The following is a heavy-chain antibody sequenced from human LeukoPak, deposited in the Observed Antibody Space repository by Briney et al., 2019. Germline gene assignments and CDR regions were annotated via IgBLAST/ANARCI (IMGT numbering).Heavy chain of an antibody. Sequence: SETLSLTCTVSGGSISNYYWSWIRQPPGKGLEWIGYICYSGSTNYNPSLKSRVTISVDTSKNQFSLKLSSVTAADTAVYYCARYYYDTSGMYYFDYWGQGTLVTVSS. V-gene: IGHV4-59*01. CDR1: GGSISNYY. CDR2: ICYSGST. J-gene: IGHJ4*02. CDR3: ARYYYDTSGMYYFDY. D-gene: IGHD3-22*01.